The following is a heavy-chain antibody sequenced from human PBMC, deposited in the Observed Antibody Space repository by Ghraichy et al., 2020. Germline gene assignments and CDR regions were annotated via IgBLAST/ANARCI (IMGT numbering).Heavy chain of an antibody. Sequence: GGSLRLSCAASGFTFSSYSMNWVRQAPGKGLEWVSYISSSSSTIYYADSVKGRFTISRDNAKNSLYLQMNSLRAEDTAVYYCARGLWSEREDFDYWGQGTLVTVSS. V-gene: IGHV3-48*01. J-gene: IGHJ4*02. CDR1: GFTFSSYS. CDR2: ISSSSSTI. CDR3: ARGLWSEREDFDY. D-gene: IGHD2-21*01.